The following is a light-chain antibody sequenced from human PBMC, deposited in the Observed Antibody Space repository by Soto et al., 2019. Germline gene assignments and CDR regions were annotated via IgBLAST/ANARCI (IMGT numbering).Light chain of an antibody. Sequence: DIQMTQNTSSLSASVGDRVTISCRASQSMSNYLNWYQQKAGKAPKLLIYAASSLESGVPSRFSGGGSGPDFTLTISSLQPEDFATYYCQQTYSTLLTFGGGTNVDIK. V-gene: IGKV1-39*01. CDR3: QQTYSTLLT. J-gene: IGKJ4*01. CDR1: QSMSNY. CDR2: AAS.